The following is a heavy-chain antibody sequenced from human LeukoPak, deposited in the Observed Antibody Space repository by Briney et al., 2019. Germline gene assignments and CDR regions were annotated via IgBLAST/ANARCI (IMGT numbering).Heavy chain of an antibody. Sequence: PSETLSLTCAVYGGSFSSYYWSWIRQPPGKGLEWIGHIYYSGSTNYNPSLKSRVTISVDTSKNQFSLKLSSVTAADTAVYYCARAPGYCSGGSCYRGPYYYYMDVWGKGTTVTVSS. V-gene: IGHV4-59*01. D-gene: IGHD2-15*01. CDR1: GGSFSSYY. CDR3: ARAPGYCSGGSCYRGPYYYYMDV. CDR2: IYYSGST. J-gene: IGHJ6*03.